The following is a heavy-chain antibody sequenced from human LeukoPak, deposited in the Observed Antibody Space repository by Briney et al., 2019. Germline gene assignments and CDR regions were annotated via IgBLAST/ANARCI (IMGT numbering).Heavy chain of an antibody. CDR2: IYAGDST. V-gene: IGHV3-53*01. J-gene: IGHJ5*02. CDR1: GFTFSTYL. Sequence: GGSLRLSCAASGFTFSTYLMHWVRQAPGKGLEWVSVIYAGDSTYYADSVKGRFIISRDNSKNTVYLQMDSLRAEDTAVYYCARSYTHYDFWSGYTYQNYFDPWGQGTLVTVSS. CDR3: ARSYTHYDFWSGYTYQNYFDP. D-gene: IGHD3-3*01.